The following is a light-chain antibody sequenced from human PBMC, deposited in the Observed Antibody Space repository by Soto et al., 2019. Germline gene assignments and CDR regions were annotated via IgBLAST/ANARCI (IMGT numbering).Light chain of an antibody. J-gene: IGLJ7*01. CDR2: EVS. V-gene: IGLV2-23*02. CDR3: CSYGGSTGV. Sequence: QSALTQPASVSGSPGQSITISCTGTSSDVGSHNLVSWYQQHPGQAPKLMIYEVSKRPLGVSTRFSASKDGNTASLTSCGLQSEDEADYYCCSYGGSTGVFGGGTQLTVL. CDR1: SSDVGSHNL.